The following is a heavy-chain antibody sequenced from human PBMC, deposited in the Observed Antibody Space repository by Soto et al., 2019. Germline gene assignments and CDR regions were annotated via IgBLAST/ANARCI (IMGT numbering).Heavy chain of an antibody. CDR1: GFTFSSYG. D-gene: IGHD6-19*01. J-gene: IGHJ4*02. CDR3: AKEHTLYNSGWFFDY. Sequence: QVQLVESGGGVVQPGRSLRLSCAASGFTFSSYGIQWVRQTPGKGLEWVAVISFDGSLKYYADSVKGPFTISRDNSKNTLYLQMNGLRVEDTAVYSCAKEHTLYNSGWFFDYWGQRTLVTVSS. V-gene: IGHV3-30*18. CDR2: ISFDGSLK.